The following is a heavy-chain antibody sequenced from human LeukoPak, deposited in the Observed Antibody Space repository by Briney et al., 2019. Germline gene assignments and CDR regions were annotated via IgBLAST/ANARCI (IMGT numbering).Heavy chain of an antibody. J-gene: IGHJ4*02. CDR3: ARRGEGPWEDGAFDY. CDR1: GFTFSSYW. D-gene: IGHD1-26*01. Sequence: GGSLRLSCAASGFTFSSYWMSWVRQAPGKGLEWVANIKQDGSEKYYVDSVKGRFTISRDNAKNSLYLQMNSLRAEDTAVYYWARRGEGPWEDGAFDYWGQGTLVTVSS. CDR2: IKQDGSEK. V-gene: IGHV3-7*01.